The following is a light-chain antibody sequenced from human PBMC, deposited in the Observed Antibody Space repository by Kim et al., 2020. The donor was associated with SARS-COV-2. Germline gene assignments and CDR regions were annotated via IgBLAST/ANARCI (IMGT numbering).Light chain of an antibody. J-gene: IGLJ2*01. CDR3: QSRDSDGNVL. CDR1: SLRTYY. V-gene: IGLV3-19*01. CDR2: GRN. Sequence: SSELTQDPAVSVALGQTVRITCQGDSLRTYYATWYQQRPRQAPVLVIYGRNNRPSGIPDRFSGSSSGNTASLTISGAQAEDEADFYCQSRDSDGNVLFGGGTKLIVL.